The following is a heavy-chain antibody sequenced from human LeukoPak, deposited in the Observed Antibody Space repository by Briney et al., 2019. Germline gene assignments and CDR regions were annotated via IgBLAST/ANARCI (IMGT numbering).Heavy chain of an antibody. CDR2: IHYDGKI. Sequence: GGSLRLSCAASGFSFSGKFMSWVRQAPGKGLEWVSIIHYDGKIRYAGSVGGRFTIYRDDSENTLFLQMNSLRVYDTAVYFCASGDGYLQPYWGQGTLVTVSS. J-gene: IGHJ4*02. D-gene: IGHD2-21*01. CDR3: ASGDGYLQPY. CDR1: GFSFSGKF. V-gene: IGHV3-53*01.